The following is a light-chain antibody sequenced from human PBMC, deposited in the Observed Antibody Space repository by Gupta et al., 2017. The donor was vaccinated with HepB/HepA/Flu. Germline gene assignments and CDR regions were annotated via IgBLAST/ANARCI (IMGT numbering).Light chain of an antibody. CDR2: DAS. J-gene: IGKJ3*01. CDR1: QSVRSY. Sequence: EIGLRQSAATRSLSPGERATPSCRASQSVRSYLAWYQQPPGQAPRLLIYDASTRATGIPARFSGSGSGTDFTLTISSLEPEDFAVYYCQPRSHWGFTFGHGTKVDIK. V-gene: IGKV3-11*01. CDR3: QPRSHWGFT.